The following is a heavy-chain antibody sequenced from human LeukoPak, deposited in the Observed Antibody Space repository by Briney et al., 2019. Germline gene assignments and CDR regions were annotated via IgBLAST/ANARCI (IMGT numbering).Heavy chain of an antibody. CDR1: GFSFSSYA. J-gene: IGHJ4*02. CDR2: ISGSGSTV. V-gene: IGHV3-48*04. Sequence: GGSLRLSCAASGFSFSSYAMSWVRQAPGKGLEWVSYISGSGSTVYYADSVKGRFTVSRDNAKNSLYLQMNSLRAEDTAVYYCARAPLGGNPHFDYWGQGTLVTVSS. CDR3: ARAPLGGNPHFDY. D-gene: IGHD4-23*01.